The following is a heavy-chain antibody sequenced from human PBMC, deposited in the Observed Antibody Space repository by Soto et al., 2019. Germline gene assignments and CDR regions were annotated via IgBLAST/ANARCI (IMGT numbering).Heavy chain of an antibody. Sequence: SQTLSLTCAISGDTVSTNSATWNWIRQSPSRGLEWLGRTYYRSKWYNDYGRSLQSRMTINTDTSKNQFSLKLSSVTAADTAVYYCARAISSSPSPGLNWFDPWGQGTLVTVSS. D-gene: IGHD6-6*01. CDR2: TYYRSKWYN. CDR3: ARAISSSPSPGLNWFDP. V-gene: IGHV6-1*01. J-gene: IGHJ5*02. CDR1: GDTVSTNSAT.